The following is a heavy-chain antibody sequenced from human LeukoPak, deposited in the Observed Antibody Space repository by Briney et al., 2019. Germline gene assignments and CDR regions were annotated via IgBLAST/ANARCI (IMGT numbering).Heavy chain of an antibody. D-gene: IGHD6-13*01. CDR2: SCYSATK. CDR1: GGVIDASDCY. Sequence: SETLSITCSLSGGVIDASDCYWHWIRPRPGKGVEWVAYSCYSATKYYSPSLRSRASISADTSTNPSSLTSTSITAADTAIYYRVRELKRGVYGVACAVWGQGTLVTVSS. V-gene: IGHV4-31*03. CDR3: VRELKRGVYGVACAV. J-gene: IGHJ3*01.